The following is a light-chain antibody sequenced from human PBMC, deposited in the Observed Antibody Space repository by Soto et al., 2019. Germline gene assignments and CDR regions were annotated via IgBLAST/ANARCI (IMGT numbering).Light chain of an antibody. CDR1: HDIRID. CDR3: LHDYNYPRT. J-gene: IGKJ1*01. V-gene: IGKV1-6*01. CDR2: GAS. Sequence: AIQLTQSPSSLSASVGDRVTITCRASHDIRIDLGWYQQKPGKAPNLLIYGASNLQSGVPSRFSGSGSGTDFTLTISSLQHEDFATYYCLHDYNYPRTFGQGTKVEVK.